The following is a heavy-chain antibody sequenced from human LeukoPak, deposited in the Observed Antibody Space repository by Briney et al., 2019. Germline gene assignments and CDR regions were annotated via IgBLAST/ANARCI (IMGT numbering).Heavy chain of an antibody. J-gene: IGHJ6*04. Sequence: ASVKVSCKASGYTFTGYYMHWVRQAPGQGLEWVGWINPNSGGTNYAQTFQGRVTRTRDTSISTAYMELSRLTSDDTAMYYCARFRGKEPPDVWGKGTTVTVSS. CDR2: INPNSGGT. CDR3: ARFRGKEPPDV. V-gene: IGHV1-2*02. CDR1: GYTFTGYY. D-gene: IGHD3-10*01.